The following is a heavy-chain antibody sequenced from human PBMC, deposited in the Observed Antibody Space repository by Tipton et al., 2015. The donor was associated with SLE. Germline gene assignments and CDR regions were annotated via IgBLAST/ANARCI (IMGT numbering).Heavy chain of an antibody. CDR2: IYGGGIT. D-gene: IGHD1-20*01. Sequence: SLRLSCAASGFTVSSDYMSWVRQAPGKGLEWVSVIYGGGITYYADSVKGRFTISRDNSKNTLYLQVNSLRAEDTAVYYCARGFNWRDFDYWGQGTLVTVSS. CDR3: ARGFNWRDFDY. V-gene: IGHV3-53*01. CDR1: GFTVSSDY. J-gene: IGHJ4*02.